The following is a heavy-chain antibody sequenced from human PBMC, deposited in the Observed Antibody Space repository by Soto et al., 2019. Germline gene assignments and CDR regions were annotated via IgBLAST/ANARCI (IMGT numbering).Heavy chain of an antibody. D-gene: IGHD2-15*01. V-gene: IGHV4-34*01. J-gene: IGHJ1*01. CDR2: INHSGST. CDR3: VFHFNARGGGHSLH. Sequence: DTLYLTCAVYGGSFSGYYWSWIRQPPGKGLEWIGEINHSGSTNYNPSLKSRVTISLDMSKNHFSLDLRSVTAADTAVYYCVFHFNARGGGHSLHLGQGTQVSV. CDR1: GGSFSGYY.